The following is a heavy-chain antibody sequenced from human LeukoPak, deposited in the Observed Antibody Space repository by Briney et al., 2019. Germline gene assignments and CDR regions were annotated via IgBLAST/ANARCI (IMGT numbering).Heavy chain of an antibody. CDR3: GKERYGSSSVVDY. J-gene: IGHJ4*01. CDR2: ITGSGDST. CDR1: GFTFSSNA. Sequence: GGSLRLSCAAPGFTFSSNAMNWVRQAPGKGLEWVSGITGSGDSTYYADSVKGRFTISRDNSKNTVYLQMNSLRVGDTAVYHCGKERYGSSSVVDYWGHGTLVTVSS. V-gene: IGHV3-23*01. D-gene: IGHD6-6*01.